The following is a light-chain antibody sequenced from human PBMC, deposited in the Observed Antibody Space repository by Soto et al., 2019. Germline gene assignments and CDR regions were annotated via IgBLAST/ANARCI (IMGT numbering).Light chain of an antibody. CDR1: PDIRGA. J-gene: IGKJ5*01. V-gene: IGKV1-13*02. Sequence: AIQLTQSPSSLSASVGDRVTITCLASPDIRGALAWYQQKPGKAPKFLIFDVSTLQSGVPSRFSGSGSGTDFTLTISSLQPEDFGTYYCQQFNTYPITFGQGTRLEIK. CDR3: QQFNTYPIT. CDR2: DVS.